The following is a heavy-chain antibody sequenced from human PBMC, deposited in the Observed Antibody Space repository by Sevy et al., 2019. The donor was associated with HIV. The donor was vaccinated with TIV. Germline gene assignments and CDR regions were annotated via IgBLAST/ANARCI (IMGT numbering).Heavy chain of an antibody. D-gene: IGHD3-3*01. CDR2: ISRNGTNK. J-gene: IGHJ6*02. CDR3: ARDYDFWTGYTALCYYTLSYYYGMDV. CDR1: GFNFSKYS. Sequence: GGSLRLSCAASGFNFSKYSFNWVRQAPEKGLEWMSHISRNGTNKYYAESVKGRFTVSRDNAKNSLYLQMSSLRDEDTGVYYCARDYDFWTGYTALCYYTLSYYYGMDVWGQGTTVTVSS. V-gene: IGHV3-48*02.